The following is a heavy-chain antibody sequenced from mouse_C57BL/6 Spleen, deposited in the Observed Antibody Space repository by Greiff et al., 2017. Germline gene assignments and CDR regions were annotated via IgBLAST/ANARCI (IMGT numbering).Heavy chain of an antibody. CDR2: IHPNSGST. Sequence: QVHVKQSGAELVKPGASVKLSCKASGYTFTSYWMHWVKQRPGQGLEWIGMIHPNSGSTNYNEKFKSKATLTVDKSSSTAYMQLSSLTSEDSAVYYCAPSITTVVAFDYWGQGTTLTVSS. J-gene: IGHJ2*01. D-gene: IGHD1-1*01. CDR1: GYTFTSYW. CDR3: APSITTVVAFDY. V-gene: IGHV1-64*01.